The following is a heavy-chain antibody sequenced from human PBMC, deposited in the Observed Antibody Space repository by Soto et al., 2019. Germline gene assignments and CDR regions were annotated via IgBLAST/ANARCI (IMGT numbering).Heavy chain of an antibody. CDR3: AMSPYYYGSGSLTAPDYYYYMDV. J-gene: IGHJ6*03. Sequence: QVQLQESGPGLVKPSETLSLTCTVSGGSISSYYWSWIRQPPGKGLEWIGYIYYSGSTNYNPSLKSRVTITLDTSKNQFSLKLSSVSAADTAVYYCAMSPYYYGSGSLTAPDYYYYMDVWGKGTTVTVSS. V-gene: IGHV4-59*08. D-gene: IGHD3-10*01. CDR1: GGSISSYY. CDR2: IYYSGST.